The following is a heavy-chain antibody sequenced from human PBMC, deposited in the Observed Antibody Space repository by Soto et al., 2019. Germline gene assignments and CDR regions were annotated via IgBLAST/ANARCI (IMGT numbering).Heavy chain of an antibody. D-gene: IGHD1-1*01. Sequence: PGGSLRLSCAASGFTFSDYYISWIRLAPGEGLEWVSYISSSSSYTNYADSVKGRCTISRDNAKNSLYLQMNSLRAEDTAVYYCAVQYNHWFDPWGQGTLVTVSS. CDR3: AVQYNHWFDP. CDR1: GFTFSDYY. CDR2: ISSSSSYT. J-gene: IGHJ5*02. V-gene: IGHV3-11*06.